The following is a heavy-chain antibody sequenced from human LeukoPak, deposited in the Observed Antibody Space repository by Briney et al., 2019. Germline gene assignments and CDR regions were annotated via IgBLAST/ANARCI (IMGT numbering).Heavy chain of an antibody. CDR2: ISSSGSTI. CDR3: ASEPGEAPAGTPDFVAFDY. Sequence: AGGSLRLSCAASGFTFSSYEMNWVRQAPGKGLEWVSYISSSGSTIYYADSVKGRFTISRDNAKNSLYLQMNSLRAEDTAVYYCASEPGEAPAGTPDFVAFDYWGQGTLVTVSS. V-gene: IGHV3-48*03. D-gene: IGHD6-13*01. CDR1: GFTFSSYE. J-gene: IGHJ4*02.